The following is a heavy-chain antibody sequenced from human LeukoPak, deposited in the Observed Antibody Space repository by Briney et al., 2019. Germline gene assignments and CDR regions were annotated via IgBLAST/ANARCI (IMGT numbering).Heavy chain of an antibody. CDR1: GHTFTGYY. Sequence: GASVKVSCKASGHTFTGYYMHWVRQAPGQGLEWMGWISAYNGNTNYAQKLQGRVTMTTDTSTSTAYTELRSLRSDDTAVYYCARDTYYYGSGSSYYFDYWGQGTLVTVSS. CDR3: ARDTYYYGSGSSYYFDY. J-gene: IGHJ4*02. CDR2: ISAYNGNT. V-gene: IGHV1-18*04. D-gene: IGHD3-10*01.